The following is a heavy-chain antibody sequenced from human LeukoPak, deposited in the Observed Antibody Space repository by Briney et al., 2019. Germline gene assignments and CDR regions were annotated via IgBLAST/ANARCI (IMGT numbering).Heavy chain of an antibody. CDR1: GGTFSSYA. CDR2: IIPIFGTA. CDR3: ARDLFAAKGGYYCYYMDV. Sequence: ASVKVSCKASGGTFSSYAISWVRQAPGQGLEWMGGIIPIFGTANYAQKFQGRVTITADESTSTAYMELSSLRSEDTAVYYCARDLFAAKGGYYCYYMDVWGKGTTVTVSS. V-gene: IGHV1-69*13. J-gene: IGHJ6*03. D-gene: IGHD3-3*01.